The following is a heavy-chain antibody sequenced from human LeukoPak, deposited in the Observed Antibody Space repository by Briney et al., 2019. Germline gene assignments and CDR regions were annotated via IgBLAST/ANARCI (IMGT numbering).Heavy chain of an antibody. CDR1: GGSFSGYY. CDR3: ARMAGKY. D-gene: IGHD5-24*01. V-gene: IGHV4-34*01. CDR2: INHSGST. J-gene: IGHJ4*02. Sequence: SETLSLTCAVYGGSFSGYYWSWIRQPPGKGLEWIGEINHSGSTNYNPSLKSRITISVDTSKNQFSLKLSSVTAADTAVYYCARMAGKYWGQGTLVTVSS.